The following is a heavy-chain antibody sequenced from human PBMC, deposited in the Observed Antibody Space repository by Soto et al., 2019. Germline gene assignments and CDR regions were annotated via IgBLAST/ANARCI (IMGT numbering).Heavy chain of an antibody. CDR3: ASGRLLDYYFDY. CDR2: IYSGGSA. Sequence: GGSLRLSCAASGFTVSSNYMSWVRQAPGKGLEWVSVIYSGGSAYYADSVKGRFTISRDNSKNTLYLQMNSLRAEDTAVYYCASGRLLDYYFDYWGQGTLVTVSS. D-gene: IGHD2-21*02. CDR1: GFTVSSNY. J-gene: IGHJ4*02. V-gene: IGHV3-53*01.